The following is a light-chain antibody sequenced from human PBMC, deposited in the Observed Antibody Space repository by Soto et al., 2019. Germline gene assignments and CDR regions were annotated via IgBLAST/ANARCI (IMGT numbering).Light chain of an antibody. J-gene: IGKJ5*01. V-gene: IGKV3-20*01. Sequence: EIVLTQSPATLSLSPGERATLSCRASQSVNSEYLAWYQQKPGQAPRLLIYAASIRATGIPDRFSGSGSGTDFTLSISRLEPEDFASYYCQQYGNSPITFGQGTRLEI. CDR2: AAS. CDR3: QQYGNSPIT. CDR1: QSVNSEY.